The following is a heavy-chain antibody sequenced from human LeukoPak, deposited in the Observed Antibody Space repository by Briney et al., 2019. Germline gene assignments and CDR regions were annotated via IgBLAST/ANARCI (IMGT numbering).Heavy chain of an antibody. Sequence: PGRSLRLSCAASGFTFSSYGMHWVRQAPGKGLEWVAVIWYDGSNKYYADSVKGRFTISRDNSENTLYLQMNSLRAEDTAVYYCARENVEGVVGYYFDYWGQGTLVTVSS. V-gene: IGHV3-33*01. CDR3: ARENVEGVVGYYFDY. CDR1: GFTFSSYG. D-gene: IGHD2-15*01. CDR2: IWYDGSNK. J-gene: IGHJ4*02.